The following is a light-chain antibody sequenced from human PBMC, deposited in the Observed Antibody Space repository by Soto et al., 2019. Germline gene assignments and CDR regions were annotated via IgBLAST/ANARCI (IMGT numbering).Light chain of an antibody. CDR2: DAS. Sequence: DIQMTQSPSTLSASVGDRVTINCRASQSIGSWLAWYQQKPGKAPKVIIYDASTLESGVPSRFSGSESGTEFTLTISSLQPDDSATYYCQQYNSYSRTFGQGTKVDIK. V-gene: IGKV1-5*01. J-gene: IGKJ1*01. CDR1: QSIGSW. CDR3: QQYNSYSRT.